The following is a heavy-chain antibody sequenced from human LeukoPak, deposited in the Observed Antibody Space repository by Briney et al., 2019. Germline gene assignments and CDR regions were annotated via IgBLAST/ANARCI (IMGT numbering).Heavy chain of an antibody. Sequence: GGSLRLSCAASGFTFNTYSMNWVRQAPGKGLEWVSSITRSGSTIYYADSVKGRFTISRDNAKNSLYLQVNSLRAEDTAVYYCARGGSGYYGSGSYLGCIDYWGQGTLVTVSS. CDR2: ITRSGSTI. CDR1: GFTFNTYS. V-gene: IGHV3-48*04. CDR3: ARGGSGYYGSGSYLGCIDY. D-gene: IGHD3-10*01. J-gene: IGHJ4*02.